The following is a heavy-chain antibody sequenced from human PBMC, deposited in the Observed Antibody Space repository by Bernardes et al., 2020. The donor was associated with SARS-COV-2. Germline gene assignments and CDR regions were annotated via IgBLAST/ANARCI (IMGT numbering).Heavy chain of an antibody. V-gene: IGHV1-24*01. CDR3: ATGPVVAQKGWFDP. D-gene: IGHD2-21*01. J-gene: IGHJ5*02. Sequence: ASVKVSCKVSGYTLTELSMHWVRQAPGKGLEWMGGFDPEYGETIYAQKFQGRVTMTEDTSTDTAYMELSSLRSEDTAVYYCATGPVVAQKGWFDPWGQGTLVTVSS. CDR1: GYTLTELS. CDR2: FDPEYGET.